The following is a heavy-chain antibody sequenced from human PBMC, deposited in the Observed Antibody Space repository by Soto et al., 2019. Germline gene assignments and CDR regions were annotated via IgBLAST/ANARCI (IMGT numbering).Heavy chain of an antibody. Sequence: QVQLVQSGAEVKKPGCSVNVSCKASGGTFSSYTISWMRQAPGQGLEWMGRIIPILGIENYDQKFQGRVRITVVKATSTGYMELSSRRSEDTAVYYCARGLHSGFAVSENQDAFDIWGQGTMVTVSS. J-gene: IGHJ3*02. D-gene: IGHD3-10*01. CDR3: ARGLHSGFAVSENQDAFDI. V-gene: IGHV1-69*02. CDR2: IIPILGIE. CDR1: GGTFSSYT.